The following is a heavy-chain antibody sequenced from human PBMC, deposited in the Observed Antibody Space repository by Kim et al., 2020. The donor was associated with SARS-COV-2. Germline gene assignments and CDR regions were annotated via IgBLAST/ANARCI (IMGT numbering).Heavy chain of an antibody. CDR3: ARRGGRALFGY. CDR1: GGSISSSSYY. V-gene: IGHV4-39*01. CDR2: IYYSGST. J-gene: IGHJ4*02. Sequence: SETLSLTCTVSGGSISSSSYYWGWIRQPPGKGLEWIGSIYYSGSTYYNPSLKSRVTISVDTSKNQFSLKLSSVTAADTAVYYCARRGGRALFGYWGQGTLVTVSS. D-gene: IGHD1-26*01.